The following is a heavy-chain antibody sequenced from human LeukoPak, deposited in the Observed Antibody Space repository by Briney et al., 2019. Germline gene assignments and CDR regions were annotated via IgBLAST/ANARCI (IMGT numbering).Heavy chain of an antibody. D-gene: IGHD3-16*01. J-gene: IGHJ2*01. CDR1: GDFISSGHYY. V-gene: IGHV4-61*02. CDR3: ASLGRYFDL. CDR2: IYISGST. Sequence: SETLSLTCTVSGDFISSGHYYWNWIRQPAGKGLEWIGRIYISGSTNYNPSLKSRVTMSVDTSKNQFSLKVTSVTAADTAVYYCASLGRYFDLWGRGTLVTVSS.